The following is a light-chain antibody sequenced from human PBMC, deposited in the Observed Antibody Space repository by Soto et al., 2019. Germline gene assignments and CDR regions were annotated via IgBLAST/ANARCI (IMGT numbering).Light chain of an antibody. CDR3: AARDDSLNAWA. CDR1: SSNIGRNT. CDR2: SSD. V-gene: IGLV1-44*01. J-gene: IGLJ3*02. Sequence: QSVLTRPPSASGTPGQRVTISCSGSSSNIGRNTVKWYRQLPGTAPKLLIGSSDQRPSGVPDRFSGSQSGTSASLAISGLQSEDEADYICAARDDSLNAWAFGGGTKLTVL.